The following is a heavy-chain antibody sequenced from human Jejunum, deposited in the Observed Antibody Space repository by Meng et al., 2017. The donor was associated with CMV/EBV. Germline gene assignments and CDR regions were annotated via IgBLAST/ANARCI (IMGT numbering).Heavy chain of an antibody. Sequence: SITSYYGSWIRQPPGKGLEWIGFVHHSGSTNYNPSLKSRLTMSVETSKNQFSLTLSSVTAADTAVYYCARDSYSHGSGSYNWFDLWGQGTLVTVSS. J-gene: IGHJ5*02. CDR2: VHHSGST. CDR3: ARDSYSHGSGSYNWFDL. D-gene: IGHD3-10*01. CDR1: SITSYY. V-gene: IGHV4-59*01.